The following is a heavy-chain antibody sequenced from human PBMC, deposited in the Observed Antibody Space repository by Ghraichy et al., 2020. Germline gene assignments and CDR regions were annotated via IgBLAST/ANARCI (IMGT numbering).Heavy chain of an antibody. CDR1: GSIFSAYW. CDR3: VRYRCSNVDCYLFDF. CDR2: INQGGTET. V-gene: IGHV3-7*01. Sequence: GGSLRLSCAASGSIFSAYWMSWVRQAPGRGLEWVANINQGGTETYYMDSVRGRFTISRDNAKNSSYLQMTSLRAGDTAVYYCVRYRCSNVDCYLFDFWGQGTLVTVSS. D-gene: IGHD2-8*01. J-gene: IGHJ4*02.